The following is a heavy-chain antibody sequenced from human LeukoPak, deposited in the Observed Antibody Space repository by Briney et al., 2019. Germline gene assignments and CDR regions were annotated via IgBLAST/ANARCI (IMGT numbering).Heavy chain of an antibody. D-gene: IGHD2-15*01. CDR1: GGSISSYY. J-gene: IGHJ4*02. CDR2: IYYSGSI. V-gene: IGHV4-59*01. Sequence: PSETLSLTCTVSGGSISSYYWSWIRQPPGKGLEWIGYIYYSGSINYNPSLKSRVTISVDTSKNQFSLKLSSVTAADTAVYYCARVRIGFDYWGQGTLVTVSS. CDR3: ARVRIGFDY.